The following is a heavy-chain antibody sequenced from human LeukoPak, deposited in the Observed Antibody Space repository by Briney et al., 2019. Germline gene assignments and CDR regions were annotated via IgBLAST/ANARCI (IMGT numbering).Heavy chain of an antibody. D-gene: IGHD3-22*01. J-gene: IGHJ4*02. V-gene: IGHV3-30-3*01. Sequence: GGSLRLSCAASGFTFSSYAMQWVRQAPGKGLEWVAVISYDGNNKYYADSVKGRFTISRDNSKNTLYLQMNSLRAEDTAVYYCARDLGYDSSGYYSSRGWGQGTLVTVSS. CDR2: ISYDGNNK. CDR3: ARDLGYDSSGYYSSRG. CDR1: GFTFSSYA.